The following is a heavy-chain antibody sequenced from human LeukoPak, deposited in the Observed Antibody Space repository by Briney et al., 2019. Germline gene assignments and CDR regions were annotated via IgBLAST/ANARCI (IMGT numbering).Heavy chain of an antibody. Sequence: GGSLRLSCAASGFTFRSYSMNGVRQARGKGLEWVSSISSSSSYIYYADSVKGRFTISRDNAKNSLYLQMNSLRAEDTAVYYCARDAYYYDSSGYYDKFFDWGQGTLVTVSS. J-gene: IGHJ4*02. CDR3: ARDAYYYDSSGYYDKFFD. CDR2: ISSSSSYI. D-gene: IGHD3-22*01. CDR1: GFTFRSYS. V-gene: IGHV3-21*01.